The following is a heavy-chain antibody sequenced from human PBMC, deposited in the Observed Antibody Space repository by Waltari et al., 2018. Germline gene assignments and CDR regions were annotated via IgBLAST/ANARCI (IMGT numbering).Heavy chain of an antibody. CDR3: AKTASFMGEASDI. CDR2: ISGSGSRT. CDR1: GFMFRSYA. J-gene: IGHJ3*02. Sequence: EVQLLESGGGLVQPGGSLRLSCAASGFMFRSYAMSWVRQAPGEGLEWVSLISGSGSRTYYTGSVKGRFTISRDNSKNTLYLQMNSLRAEDTAVYYCAKTASFMGEASDIWGQGTMVTVSS. D-gene: IGHD3-16*01. V-gene: IGHV3-23*01.